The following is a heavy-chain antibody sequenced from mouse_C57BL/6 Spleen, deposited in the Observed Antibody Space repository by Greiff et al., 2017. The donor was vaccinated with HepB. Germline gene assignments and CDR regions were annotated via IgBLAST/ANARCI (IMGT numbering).Heavy chain of an antibody. V-gene: IGHV1-63*01. CDR3: ARRGDYEGDVAY. J-gene: IGHJ3*01. Sequence: VQLQQSGAELVRPGTSVKMSCKASGYTFTNYWIGWAKQRPGHGLEWIGDIYPGGGYTNYNEKFKGKATLTADKSSSTAYMQFSSLTSEDSAIYYCARRGDYEGDVAYWGQGTLVTVSA. D-gene: IGHD2-4*01. CDR2: IYPGGGYT. CDR1: GYTFTNYW.